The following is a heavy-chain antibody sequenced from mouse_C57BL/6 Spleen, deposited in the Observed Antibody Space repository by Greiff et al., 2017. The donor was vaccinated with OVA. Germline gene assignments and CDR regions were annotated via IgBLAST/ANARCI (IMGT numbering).Heavy chain of an antibody. CDR2: ISSGGSYT. J-gene: IGHJ3*01. Sequence: EVQLQESGGDLVKPGGSLKLSCAASGFTFSSYGMSWVRQTPDKRLEWVATISSGGSYTYYPDSVKGRVTISRDNAKNTLYLQMSSLKSEDTAMYYCARQVESWFAYWGQGTLVTVSA. V-gene: IGHV5-6*01. CDR1: GFTFSSYG. D-gene: IGHD1-3*01. CDR3: ARQVESWFAY.